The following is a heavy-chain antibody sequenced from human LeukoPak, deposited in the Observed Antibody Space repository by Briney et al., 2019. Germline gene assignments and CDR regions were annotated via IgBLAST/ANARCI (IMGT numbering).Heavy chain of an antibody. CDR1: GFAFSSYD. V-gene: IGHV3-13*01. J-gene: IGHJ6*02. CDR3: ARGNYGDYRHGMDV. CDR2: VGTASDT. Sequence: GGALSLSFEASGFAFSSYDMHWVRPATGKGLGWVSTVGTASDTYYPGSVKGRFTISRENAKNSLYLQMNSLRAGDTAVYYCARGNYGDYRHGMDVWGQGTTVTVSS. D-gene: IGHD4-17*01.